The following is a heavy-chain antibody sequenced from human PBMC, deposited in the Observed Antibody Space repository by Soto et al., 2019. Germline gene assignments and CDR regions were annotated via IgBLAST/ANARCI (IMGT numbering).Heavy chain of an antibody. CDR3: AKDPTRGFRRQVTDTYYFDY. D-gene: IGHD2-21*02. CDR1: GFTFDDYA. CDR2: ISWNSGSI. V-gene: IGHV3-9*01. J-gene: IGHJ4*02. Sequence: EVQLVESRGGLVQPGRSLRLSCAASGFTFDDYAMHWVRQAPGKGLEWVSGISWNSGSIGYADSVKGRFTISRDNAKNSLYLQMNSLRAEDTALYYCAKDPTRGFRRQVTDTYYFDYRGQGTLVTVSS.